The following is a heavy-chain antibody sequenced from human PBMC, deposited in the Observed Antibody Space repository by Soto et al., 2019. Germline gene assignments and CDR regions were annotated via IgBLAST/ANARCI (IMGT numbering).Heavy chain of an antibody. V-gene: IGHV1-58*01. J-gene: IGHJ5*02. CDR2: TVVGSGNT. Sequence: SVKVSCKASGFTFTSSAVQWVRQARGQRHEWIGWTVVGSGNTNYAQKFQERVTITRDMSTSTAYMELSSLRSEDTAVYYCAAVESAGYYYDSSGPLDPWRQGTLFTVAS. CDR3: AAVESAGYYYDSSGPLDP. D-gene: IGHD3-22*01. CDR1: GFTFTSSA.